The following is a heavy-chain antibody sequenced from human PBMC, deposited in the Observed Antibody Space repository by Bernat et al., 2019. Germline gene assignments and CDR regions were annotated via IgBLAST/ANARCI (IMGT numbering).Heavy chain of an antibody. V-gene: IGHV3-30-3*01. Sequence: QVQLVESGGGVVQPGRSLRLSCAASGFTFSSYAMHWVRQAPGKGLEWVAVISYDGSNKYYADSVKGRFTISRDNSKNTLYLQMNSLRAEDTAVYYCARDGVYGDYDYYFDYWGQGTLVTVSS. D-gene: IGHD4-17*01. CDR1: GFTFSSYA. CDR3: ARDGVYGDYDYYFDY. CDR2: ISYDGSNK. J-gene: IGHJ4*02.